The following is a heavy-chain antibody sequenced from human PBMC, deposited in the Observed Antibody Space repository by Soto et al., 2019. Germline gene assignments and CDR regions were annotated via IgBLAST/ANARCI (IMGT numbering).Heavy chain of an antibody. CDR2: IIPILGIT. Sequence: QVQLVQSGAEVKKPGSSVKVSCKASGGTFSTFTISWVRQAPGQGLEWMGRIIPILGITNYSQRFQGRVTITADKSTSTAYMELSNLRSEDTAVYFCARDPQDVWSQGTTVTVSS. CDR1: GGTFSTFT. V-gene: IGHV1-69*08. CDR3: ARDPQDV. J-gene: IGHJ6*02.